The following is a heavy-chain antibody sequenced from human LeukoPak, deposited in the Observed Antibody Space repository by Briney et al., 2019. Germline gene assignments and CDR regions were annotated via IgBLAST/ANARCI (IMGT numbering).Heavy chain of an antibody. V-gene: IGHV4-59*01. CDR2: IYYSGST. CDR1: GGFISSYY. Sequence: SEPLSLTCTVSGGFISSYYWSWLRQPPGKGLVWLGYIYYSGSTNYNPTLKSRVTISVDTSKNQFSLKLSSVTAADTAVYYCARAGLPRADYYYYGMDVWGQGTTATVSS. D-gene: IGHD3-10*01. J-gene: IGHJ6*02. CDR3: ARAGLPRADYYYYGMDV.